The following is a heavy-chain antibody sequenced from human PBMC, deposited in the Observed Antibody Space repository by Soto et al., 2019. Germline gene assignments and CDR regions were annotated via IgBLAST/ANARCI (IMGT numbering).Heavy chain of an antibody. CDR2: INHSGST. V-gene: IGHV4-34*01. CDR3: ARGETYYDFWSGYYDYYGMDV. CDR1: GGSFSGYY. J-gene: IGHJ6*02. D-gene: IGHD3-3*01. Sequence: LSLTCAVYGGSFSGYYWSWIRQPPGKGLEWIGEINHSGSTNYNPSLKSRVTISVDTSKNQFSLKLSSVTAADTAVYYCARGETYYDFWSGYYDYYGMDVWGQGTTVTVSS.